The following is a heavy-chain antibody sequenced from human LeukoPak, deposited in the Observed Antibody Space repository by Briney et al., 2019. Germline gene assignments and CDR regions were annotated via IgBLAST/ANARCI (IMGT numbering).Heavy chain of an antibody. J-gene: IGHJ4*02. V-gene: IGHV1-2*02. Sequence: ASVKVSCKASGYTFTDFYILWVRQAPGQGLEWMGWINPKTGGTNYGQRFKGRVTLTRDTSTSTAYMELIRVRSYDSAVYYCAREVCVNGVCQRYFDFWGQGTPVTVSS. CDR3: AREVCVNGVCQRYFDF. CDR2: INPKTGGT. D-gene: IGHD2-8*01. CDR1: GYTFTDFY.